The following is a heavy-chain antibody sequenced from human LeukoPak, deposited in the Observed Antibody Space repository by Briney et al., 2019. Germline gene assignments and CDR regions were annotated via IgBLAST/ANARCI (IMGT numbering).Heavy chain of an antibody. V-gene: IGHV1-69*13. CDR3: ARSMGSSGFGLTRELWALDAFDI. CDR1: GGTFSSYA. Sequence: SVKVSCKASGGTFSSYAISWVRQAPGQGLEWMGGIIPIFGTANYAQKFQGRVTITADESTSTAYMELSSLRSEDTAVYYCARSMGSSGFGLTRELWALDAFDIWGQGTKVTVSS. J-gene: IGHJ3*02. CDR2: IIPIFGTA. D-gene: IGHD3-16*01.